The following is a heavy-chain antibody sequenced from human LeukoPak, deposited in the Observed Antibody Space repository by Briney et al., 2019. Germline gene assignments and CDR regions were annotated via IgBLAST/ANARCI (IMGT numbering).Heavy chain of an antibody. CDR2: MYPNSGNT. V-gene: IGHV1-8*03. CDR3: ARGDRYFDWSPPDY. D-gene: IGHD3-9*01. J-gene: IGHJ4*02. CDR1: GYTFTSYD. Sequence: ASVKVSCKASGYTFTSYDINWVRQATGQGLEWMGWMYPNSGNTGYAQKFQGRVTITRNTSISTAYMELSSLRSEDTVVYYCARGDRYFDWSPPDYWGQGTLVTVSS.